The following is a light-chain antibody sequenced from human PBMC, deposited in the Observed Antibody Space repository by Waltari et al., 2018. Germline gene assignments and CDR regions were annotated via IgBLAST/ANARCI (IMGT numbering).Light chain of an antibody. J-gene: IGKJ1*01. Sequence: ITCRASQTVYDYMAWCQQKPGKAPQLLISKASTLEGGVPSRFSGSGYGTEFTLTISSLQPDDLATYYCQQYQSYWMFGQGTKVEIK. CDR1: QTVYDY. V-gene: IGKV1-5*03. CDR3: QQYQSYWM. CDR2: KAS.